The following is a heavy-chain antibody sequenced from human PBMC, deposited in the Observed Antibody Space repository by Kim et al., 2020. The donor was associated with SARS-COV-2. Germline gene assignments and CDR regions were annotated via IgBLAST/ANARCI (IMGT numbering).Heavy chain of an antibody. V-gene: IGHV5-51*01. CDR2: IYPGDSDT. D-gene: IGHD6-6*01. CDR3: ATQGRGSIGSRRHYFDF. J-gene: IGHJ4*01. CDR1: GYSFTSYW. Sequence: GESLKISCKGSGYSFTSYWIGWVRQMPGKGLEWMGIIYPGDSDTRYTPSFQAQVPISAHKSLRPPYLQGSSLEAADPPMFYCATQGRGSIGSRRHYFDFW.